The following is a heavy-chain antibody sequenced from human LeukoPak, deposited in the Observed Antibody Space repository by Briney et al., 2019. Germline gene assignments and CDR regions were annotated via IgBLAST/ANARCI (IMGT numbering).Heavy chain of an antibody. J-gene: IGHJ6*02. D-gene: IGHD3-16*01. V-gene: IGHV3-7*03. CDR1: GFTFSSYW. CDR3: ARGGGLDV. Sequence: GGSLRLSCAASGFTFSSYWMNWARQAPGKGLEWVASINHNGNVNYYVDSVKGRFTISRDNAKSSLYLQMSNLRAEDTAVYFCARGGGLDVWGQGTTVTVSS. CDR2: INHNGNVN.